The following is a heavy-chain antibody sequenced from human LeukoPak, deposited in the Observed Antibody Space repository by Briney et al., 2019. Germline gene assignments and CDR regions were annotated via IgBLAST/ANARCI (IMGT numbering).Heavy chain of an antibody. J-gene: IGHJ6*03. V-gene: IGHV3-48*03. CDR1: GFTFSSYE. CDR3: ARLRTQLWSRISYYYYYLDV. D-gene: IGHD5-18*01. Sequence: GGSLRLSCAASGFTFSSYEMNWVRQAPGKGLEWVSYISSSGSTIYYADSVKGQFTISRDNAKNSLYLQMNSLRAEDTAVYYCARLRTQLWSRISYYYYYLDVWGKGTTVTISS. CDR2: ISSSGSTI.